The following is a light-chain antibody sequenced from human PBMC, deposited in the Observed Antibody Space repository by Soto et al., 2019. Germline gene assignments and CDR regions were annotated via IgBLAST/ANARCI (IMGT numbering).Light chain of an antibody. Sequence: DIQMTQSPSSLSASVGDRVTISCRASQTISTSLNWYQQKPGTAPWLLIYRASSVKSGVPPRFSGSGSGRDFTLTISSLRPEDIATYFCQQSYNSPPWTFGQGTKVEVK. CDR3: QQSYNSPPWT. V-gene: IGKV1-39*01. CDR2: RAS. J-gene: IGKJ1*01. CDR1: QTISTS.